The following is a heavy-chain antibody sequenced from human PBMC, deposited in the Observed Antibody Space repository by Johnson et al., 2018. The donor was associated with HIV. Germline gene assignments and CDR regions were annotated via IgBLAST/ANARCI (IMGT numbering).Heavy chain of an antibody. CDR3: ARDLEDIVVEPAAIGAFDI. D-gene: IGHD2-2*01. J-gene: IGHJ3*02. CDR1: GFTVSSNY. CDR2: IYSGGST. V-gene: IGHV3-66*01. Sequence: MLLVESGGGLVQPGGSLRLSCAASGFTVSSNYMSWVRQAPGKGLEWVSVIYSGGSTYYADSVKGRFTISRDNSKNTLYLQMNSLRAEDTAVYYCARDLEDIVVEPAAIGAFDIWGQGTMVTVSS.